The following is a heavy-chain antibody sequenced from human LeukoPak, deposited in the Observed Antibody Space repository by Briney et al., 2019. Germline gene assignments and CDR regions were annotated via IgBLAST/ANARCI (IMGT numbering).Heavy chain of an antibody. CDR3: ARRPRFDFNYYYYMDV. D-gene: IGHD2/OR15-2a*01. CDR2: INHSGST. CDR1: GGSFSGYY. V-gene: IGHV4-34*01. Sequence: SETLSLTCAVYGGSFSGYYWSWIRQPPGKGLEWIGEINHSGSTNYNPSLKSRVTISVDTSKNQFSLKLSSVTAADTAVYYCARRPRFDFNYYYYMDVWGKGTTVTVSS. J-gene: IGHJ6*03.